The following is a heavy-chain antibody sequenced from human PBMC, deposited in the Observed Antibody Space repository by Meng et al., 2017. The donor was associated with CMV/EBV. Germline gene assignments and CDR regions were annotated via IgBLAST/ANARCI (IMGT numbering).Heavy chain of an antibody. CDR3: ARGAAAGTYFDY. CDR2: ISSSSSYT. D-gene: IGHD6-13*01. V-gene: IGHV3-11*06. CDR1: GFTFSDYY. Sequence: QVTLVESGGGLVKPGGSLRLSCAASGFTFSDYYMSWIRQAPGKGLEWVSYISSSSSYTNYADSVKGRFTISRDNAKNSLYLQMNSLRAEDTAVYYCARGAAAGTYFDYWGQGTLVTVSS. J-gene: IGHJ4*02.